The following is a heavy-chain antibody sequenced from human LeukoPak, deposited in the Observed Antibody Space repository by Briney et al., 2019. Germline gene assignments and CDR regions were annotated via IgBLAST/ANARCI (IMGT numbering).Heavy chain of an antibody. J-gene: IGHJ4*02. CDR1: GFTFSNYD. Sequence: GGSLKLSCAASGFTFSNYDMFWVRQTTGKGLEWVSTIGAADDTYYPGSVRGRFTISRESAKDSLYLQMNSLRAGDTAVYYCARGSGSHFDYWGQGTLVTVSS. CDR2: IGAADDT. V-gene: IGHV3-13*04. CDR3: ARGSGSHFDY. D-gene: IGHD1-26*01.